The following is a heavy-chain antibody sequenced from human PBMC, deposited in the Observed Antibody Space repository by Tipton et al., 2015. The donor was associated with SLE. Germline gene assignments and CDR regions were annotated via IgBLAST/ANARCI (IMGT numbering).Heavy chain of an antibody. V-gene: IGHV3-7*01. D-gene: IGHD6-13*01. Sequence: SLRLSCAASGFTFSGSWMSWVRQAPGKGLEWVANIKQDGSEKYYVDSVKGRFTISRDNAKNSLYLQMNSLRAEDTAVYYCARYSFSDALDIWGQGTMVTVSS. CDR2: IKQDGSEK. CDR3: ARYSFSDALDI. CDR1: GFTFSGSW. J-gene: IGHJ3*02.